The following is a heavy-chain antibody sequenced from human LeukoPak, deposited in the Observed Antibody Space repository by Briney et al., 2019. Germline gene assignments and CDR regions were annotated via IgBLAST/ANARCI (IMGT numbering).Heavy chain of an antibody. V-gene: IGHV1-46*01. J-gene: IGHJ4*02. CDR1: GYTFTIYY. D-gene: IGHD3-22*01. Sequence: AASVKVSCKASGYTFTIYYMHWGRQAPGQGLEWMGIINPSGGSTSYAQKFQCRVTMTRDMSTSTVYMELSSLRSVDTAVYYCARAPKITMIVVVPNFDYWGQGTLVTVSS. CDR2: INPSGGST. CDR3: ARAPKITMIVVVPNFDY.